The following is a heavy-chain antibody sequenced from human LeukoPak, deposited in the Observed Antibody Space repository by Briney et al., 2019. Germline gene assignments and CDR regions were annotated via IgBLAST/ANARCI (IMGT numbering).Heavy chain of an antibody. CDR3: AKDPGYYDSYFDY. CDR1: GFTFSSYA. Sequence: GGSLRLSCAASGFTFSSYAMSWVRQAPGKGLEWVSAISGSGGSTYYADSVKGRFTISRDNSKNTLYLQKNSLRAEDTAVYYCAKDPGYYDSYFDYWGQGTLVTVSS. D-gene: IGHD3-22*01. J-gene: IGHJ4*02. CDR2: ISGSGGST. V-gene: IGHV3-23*01.